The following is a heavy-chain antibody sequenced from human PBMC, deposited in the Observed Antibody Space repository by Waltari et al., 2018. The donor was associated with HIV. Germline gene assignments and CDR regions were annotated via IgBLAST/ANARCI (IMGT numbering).Heavy chain of an antibody. CDR1: GYSFNNYW. Sequence: EVHLVQSGAELKKPGESLRISCQGSGYSFNNYWIGWVRQMPGKGPEWMGNIYPADSETRYSPAFEGRITISVDKSINTVFLQWNSLKASYTARYFCARHHPEPRRSYYASSYYDVWGQGTLVTVSS. CDR2: IYPADSET. D-gene: IGHD3-10*01. CDR3: ARHHPEPRRSYYASSYYDV. J-gene: IGHJ4*02. V-gene: IGHV5-51*01.